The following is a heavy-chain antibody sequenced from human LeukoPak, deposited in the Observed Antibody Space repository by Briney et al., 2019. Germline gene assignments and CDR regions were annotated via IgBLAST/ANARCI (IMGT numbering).Heavy chain of an antibody. V-gene: IGHV3-23*01. Sequence: GGSLRLSCAASGFTFSSYAMSWVRQAPGKGLEWVSAISGSGDSTYYADSVKGRFTVSRDNSENTLYLQMNSLRVEDTAVYYCAKGREYNWIDYWGQGTLVTVSS. CDR3: AKGREYNWIDY. J-gene: IGHJ4*02. D-gene: IGHD1-20*01. CDR1: GFTFSSYA. CDR2: ISGSGDST.